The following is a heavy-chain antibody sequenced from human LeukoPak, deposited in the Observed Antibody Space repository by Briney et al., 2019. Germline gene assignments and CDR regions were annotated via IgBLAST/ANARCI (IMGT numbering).Heavy chain of an antibody. D-gene: IGHD3-22*01. CDR3: ARESGIYDSSGSKIVDY. Sequence: SETLSLTCTVSGGSISSGGYYSSWIRQHPGKGLEWIEYFYYSGSTYYNPSLKSRVTISVDTSKNQFSLKLSSVTAADTAVYYCARESGIYDSSGSKIVDYWGQGTLVTVSS. CDR1: GGSISSGGYY. J-gene: IGHJ4*02. CDR2: FYYSGST. V-gene: IGHV4-31*03.